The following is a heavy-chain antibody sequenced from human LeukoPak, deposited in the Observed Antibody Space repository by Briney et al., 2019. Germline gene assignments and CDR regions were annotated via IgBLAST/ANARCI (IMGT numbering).Heavy chain of an antibody. CDR1: GFTFSSYW. CDR3: AKDGLASLIAAAGTNWFDP. V-gene: IGHV3-7*01. Sequence: TGGSLRLSCAASGFTFSSYWMSWVRQAPGKGLEWVANIKQDGSEKYYVDSVKGRFTISRDNAKNSLYLQMNSLRAEDTAVYYCAKDGLASLIAAAGTNWFDPWGQGTLVTVSS. CDR2: IKQDGSEK. D-gene: IGHD6-13*01. J-gene: IGHJ5*02.